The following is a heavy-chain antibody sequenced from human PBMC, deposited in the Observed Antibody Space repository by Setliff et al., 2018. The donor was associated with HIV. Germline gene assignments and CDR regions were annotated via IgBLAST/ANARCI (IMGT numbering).Heavy chain of an antibody. CDR2: LIPFFGIA. J-gene: IGHJ4*02. Sequence: GASVKVSCKASGYTFTSYYVHFVRQAPGQGLDWVGGLIPFFGIANYAQKFQGRVTITADESTSTAYMELSSLRSEDTAVYYCARSPGGSYPSGFDYWGQGTLVTVSS. CDR1: GYTFTSYY. D-gene: IGHD1-26*01. V-gene: IGHV1-69*13. CDR3: ARSPGGSYPSGFDY.